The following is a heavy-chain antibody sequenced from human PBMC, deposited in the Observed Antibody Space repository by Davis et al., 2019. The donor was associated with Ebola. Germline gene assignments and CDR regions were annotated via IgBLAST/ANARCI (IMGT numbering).Heavy chain of an antibody. CDR3: ARSSAIMITFGGVIVSDAFDI. J-gene: IGHJ3*02. Sequence: MPSETLSLTCTVSGGSISSSSYYWGWIRQPPGKGLEWIGYIYHSGSTYYNPSLKSRVTISVDRSKNQFSLKLSSVTAADTAVYYCARSSAIMITFGGVIVSDAFDIWGQETMVTVSS. D-gene: IGHD3-16*02. CDR1: GGSISSSSYY. V-gene: IGHV4-39*07. CDR2: IYHSGST.